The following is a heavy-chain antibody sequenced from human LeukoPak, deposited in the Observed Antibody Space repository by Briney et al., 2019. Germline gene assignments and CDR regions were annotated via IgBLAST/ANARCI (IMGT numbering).Heavy chain of an antibody. CDR3: ARFAAGGSYYYYMDV. CDR1: GFTFSNSW. Sequence: GGSLRLSCLASGFTFSNSWMTWVRQAPGRGLEWVANIKEDGSDKQYVDSVRGRFTISRDNAKNSVSLQMDGLRADDTAVYYCARFAAGGSYYYYMDVWGKGTTVTVSS. CDR2: IKEDGSDK. D-gene: IGHD6-25*01. V-gene: IGHV3-7*01. J-gene: IGHJ6*03.